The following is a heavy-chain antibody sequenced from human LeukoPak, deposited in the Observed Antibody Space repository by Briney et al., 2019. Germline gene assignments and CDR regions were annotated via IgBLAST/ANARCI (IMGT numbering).Heavy chain of an antibody. D-gene: IGHD6-19*01. J-gene: IGHJ6*03. Sequence: GGSLRLSCAASGFSFSSYSMNWVRQAPGKGLEWVSYITSSSSKTIYYADSVKGRFTISRDNAKNSLSLQMNSLRAEDTAVYYCARGQKSVGRVLAGTTTYNYYYYMDVWGKGTTVTVSS. CDR1: GFSFSSYS. CDR2: ITSSSSKTI. V-gene: IGHV3-48*01. CDR3: ARGQKSVGRVLAGTTTYNYYYYMDV.